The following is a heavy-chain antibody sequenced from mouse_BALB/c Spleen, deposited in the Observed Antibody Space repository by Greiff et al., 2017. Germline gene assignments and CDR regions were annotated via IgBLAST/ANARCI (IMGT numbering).Heavy chain of an antibody. V-gene: IGHV2-9*02. Sequence: VQLQESGPGLVAPSQSLSITCTVSGFSLTSYGVHWVRQPPGKGLEWLGVIWAGGSTNYNSALMSRLSISKDNSKSQVFLKMNSLQTDDTAMYYCAREAATGWFAYWGQGTLVTVSA. CDR3: AREAATGWFAY. CDR2: IWAGGST. D-gene: IGHD1-2*01. J-gene: IGHJ3*01. CDR1: GFSLTSYG.